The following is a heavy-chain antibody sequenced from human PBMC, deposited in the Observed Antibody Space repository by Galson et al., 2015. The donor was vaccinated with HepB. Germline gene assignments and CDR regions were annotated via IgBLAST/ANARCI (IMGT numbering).Heavy chain of an antibody. Sequence: TLSLTCTVSGGSISSGGYYWSWIRQHPGKGLEWIGYIYYSGSTYYNPSLKSRVTISVDTSKNQFSLKLSSVTAADTAVYYCARGGELLVGPFDIWGQGTMVTVSS. CDR3: ARGGELLVGPFDI. D-gene: IGHD1-26*01. V-gene: IGHV4-31*03. CDR2: IYYSGST. J-gene: IGHJ3*02. CDR1: GGSISSGGYY.